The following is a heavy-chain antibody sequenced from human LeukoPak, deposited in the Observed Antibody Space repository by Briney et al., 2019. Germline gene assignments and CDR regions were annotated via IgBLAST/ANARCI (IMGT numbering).Heavy chain of an antibody. D-gene: IGHD3-3*01. CDR3: ARKHILRFLEWFDY. CDR1: GYSISSGYY. J-gene: IGHJ4*02. Sequence: PSETLSLTCAVSGYSISSGYYWGWIRQPPGKGRGWIGSIYHSGSTYYNPSLKSRVTISVDTSKNQFSLKLSSVTAADTAVYYCARKHILRFLEWFDYWGQGTLVTVSS. V-gene: IGHV4-38-2*01. CDR2: IYHSGST.